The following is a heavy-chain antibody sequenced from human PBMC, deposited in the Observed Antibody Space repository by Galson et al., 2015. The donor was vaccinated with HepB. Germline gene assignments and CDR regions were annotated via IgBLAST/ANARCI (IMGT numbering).Heavy chain of an antibody. CDR1: GYTLTELS. V-gene: IGHV1-24*01. CDR3: ATPTAMDTGSFDY. D-gene: IGHD5-18*01. J-gene: IGHJ4*02. CDR2: FDPEDGET. Sequence: SVKVSCKVSGYTLTELSMHWVRQAPGKGLEWMGGFDPEDGETIYAQKFQGRVTMTEDTSTDTAYMELSSLRSEDTAVYYCATPTAMDTGSFDYWGQGTLVTVSS.